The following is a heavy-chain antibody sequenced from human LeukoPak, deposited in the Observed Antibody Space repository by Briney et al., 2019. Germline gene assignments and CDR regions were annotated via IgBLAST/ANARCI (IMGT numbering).Heavy chain of an antibody. V-gene: IGHV1-18*01. Sequence: ASVKVSCKASGYTFTSYGISWVRRAPGQGLEWMGWISAYNGNTNYAQKLQGRVTMTTDTSTSTAYMELRSLRSDDTAVYYCARDSGSYYSYYYYYMDVWGKGTTVTVSS. CDR3: ARDSGSYYSYYYYYMDV. CDR2: ISAYNGNT. CDR1: GYTFTSYG. D-gene: IGHD1-26*01. J-gene: IGHJ6*03.